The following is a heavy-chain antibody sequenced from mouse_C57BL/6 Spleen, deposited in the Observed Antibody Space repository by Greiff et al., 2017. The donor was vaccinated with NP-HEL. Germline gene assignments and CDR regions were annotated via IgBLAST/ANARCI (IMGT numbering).Heavy chain of an antibody. D-gene: IGHD2-4*01. V-gene: IGHV2-6-1*01. CDR1: GFSLTSYG. CDR2: IWSDGST. Sequence: VKLMESGPGLVAPSQSLSITCTVSGFSLTSYGVHWVRQPPGKGLEWLVVIWSDGSTTYNSALKSRLSISKDNSKSQVFLKMNSLQTDDTAMYYCARHNYYDYYYAMDYWGQGTSVTVSS. CDR3: ARHNYYDYYYAMDY. J-gene: IGHJ4*01.